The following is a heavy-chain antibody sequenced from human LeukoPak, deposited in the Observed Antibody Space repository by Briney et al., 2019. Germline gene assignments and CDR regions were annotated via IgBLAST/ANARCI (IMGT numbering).Heavy chain of an antibody. CDR2: ISSSSSYI. J-gene: IGHJ4*02. CDR3: ATLVRGVNVDY. CDR1: GFTFSSYS. V-gene: IGHV3-21*01. Sequence: GGSLRLSCAASGFTFSSYSMNWVRQAPGKGLEWVSSISSSSSYIYYADSVKGRFTISRDNAKNSLYLQINSLRAEDTAVYYCATLVRGVNVDYWGQGTLVTVSS. D-gene: IGHD3-10*01.